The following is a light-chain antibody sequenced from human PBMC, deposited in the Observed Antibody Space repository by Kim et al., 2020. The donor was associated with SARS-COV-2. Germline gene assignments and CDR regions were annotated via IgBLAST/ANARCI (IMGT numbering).Light chain of an antibody. CDR3: NSRDSSGNPL. Sequence: SSELTQDPAVSVALGQTVRITCQGDSLRSYYASWYQQKPGQAPVLVIYGKNNRPSGIPDRFSGSSSGNKASLTITGAQAEDEADYYCNSRDSSGNPLFGG. J-gene: IGLJ2*01. CDR1: SLRSYY. CDR2: GKN. V-gene: IGLV3-19*01.